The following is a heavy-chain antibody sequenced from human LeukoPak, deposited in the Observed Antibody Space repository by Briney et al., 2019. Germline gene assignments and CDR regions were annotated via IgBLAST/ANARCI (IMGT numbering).Heavy chain of an antibody. CDR2: INHSGST. Sequence: SETLSLTCAVYGGSFSGYYWSWIRQPPGKGLEWIGEINHSGSTNYNPSLKSRVTISVDTSKNQFSLKLSSVTAADTAVYYCARDQIITIFGVVSYYGMDVWGQGTTVTVSS. CDR1: GGSFSGYY. V-gene: IGHV4-34*01. CDR3: ARDQIITIFGVVSYYGMDV. J-gene: IGHJ6*02. D-gene: IGHD3-3*01.